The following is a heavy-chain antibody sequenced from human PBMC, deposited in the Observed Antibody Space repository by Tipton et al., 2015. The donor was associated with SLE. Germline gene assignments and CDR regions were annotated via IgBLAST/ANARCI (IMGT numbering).Heavy chain of an antibody. Sequence: TLSLTCTVSGDSISRYYWSWIRQPPGKGLEWIGYIYYSGSTNYNPSLYSRVTISVDTSKNQFSLKMNSVTAADTAVYYCARGQRGGTPDFDNWGPGTLVTVSS. J-gene: IGHJ4*02. CDR3: ARGQRGGTPDFDN. D-gene: IGHD1-1*01. V-gene: IGHV4-59*12. CDR1: GDSISRYY. CDR2: IYYSGST.